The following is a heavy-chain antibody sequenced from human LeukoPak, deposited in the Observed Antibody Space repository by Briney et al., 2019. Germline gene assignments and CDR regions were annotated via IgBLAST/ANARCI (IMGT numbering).Heavy chain of an antibody. D-gene: IGHD4-17*01. CDR3: ARLTTMTTTGGPFDY. CDR2: ITSSGNTI. CDR1: GFTFSSYE. J-gene: IGHJ4*02. V-gene: IGHV3-48*03. Sequence: GGSLRLSCAASGFTFSSYEMNWVRQAPGKGLEWVSYITSSGNTIYYADSVKGRFTISRDNAKNSLYLQINSLRAEDTAVYYCARLTTMTTTGGPFDYWGQGTLVTVS.